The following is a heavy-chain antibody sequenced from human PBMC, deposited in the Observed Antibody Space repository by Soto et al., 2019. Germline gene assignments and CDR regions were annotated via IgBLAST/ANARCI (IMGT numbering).Heavy chain of an antibody. D-gene: IGHD3-22*01. Sequence: TSETLSLTCTVSGGSISSSSHYWSWIRQHPGKGLEWIGYIYYSGTTYYNPSLKSRVTISVDPSKNQFSLKLSSVTAADTAVYYCATLSNDFDSSYWGQGTLVTVSS. CDR1: GGSISSSSHY. CDR2: IYYSGTT. J-gene: IGHJ4*02. V-gene: IGHV4-39*01. CDR3: ATLSNDFDSSY.